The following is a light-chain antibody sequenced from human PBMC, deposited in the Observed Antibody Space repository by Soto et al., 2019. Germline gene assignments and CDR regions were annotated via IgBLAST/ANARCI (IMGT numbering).Light chain of an antibody. Sequence: DIQMTQSPSSLSASVGDRVTITCRASQTITTYLNWYQQKPGKAPQLLLYGASTLQSGVPSRFTGSGSGTDFTLTISSLQPEDFATYHCQQSHSTPWTFGQGTKVEIK. CDR3: QQSHSTPWT. CDR2: GAS. CDR1: QTITTY. V-gene: IGKV1-39*01. J-gene: IGKJ1*01.